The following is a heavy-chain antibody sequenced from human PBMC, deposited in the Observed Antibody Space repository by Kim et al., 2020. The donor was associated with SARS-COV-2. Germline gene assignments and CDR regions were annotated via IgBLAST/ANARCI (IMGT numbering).Heavy chain of an antibody. CDR3: ARDKDGDYEGWIDY. D-gene: IGHD4-17*01. Sequence: SETLSLTCTVSGGSISSGDYYWSWIRQPPGKGLEWIGYIYYSGSTYYNPSLKSRVTISVDTSKNQFSLKLSSVTAADTAVYYCARDKDGDYEGWIDYWGQGTLVTVSS. V-gene: IGHV4-30-4*01. J-gene: IGHJ4*02. CDR2: IYYSGST. CDR1: GGSISSGDYY.